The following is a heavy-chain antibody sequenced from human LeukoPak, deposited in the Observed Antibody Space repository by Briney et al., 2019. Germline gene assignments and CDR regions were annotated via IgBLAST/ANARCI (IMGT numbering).Heavy chain of an antibody. Sequence: GGSLRLYCAASGFTFSDYYMSWIRQAPGKGLEWVSYISSSGSTIYYADSVKGRFTISRDNAKNSLYLQMNSLRAEDTAVYYCARDRMGTYYDSSGYHYHDYWGQGTLVTVSS. CDR1: GFTFSDYY. D-gene: IGHD3-22*01. V-gene: IGHV3-11*01. CDR3: ARDRMGTYYDSSGYHYHDY. CDR2: ISSSGSTI. J-gene: IGHJ4*02.